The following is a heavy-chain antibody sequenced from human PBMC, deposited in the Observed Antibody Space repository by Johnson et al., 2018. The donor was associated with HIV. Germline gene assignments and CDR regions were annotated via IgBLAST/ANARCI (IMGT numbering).Heavy chain of an antibody. CDR2: ISYDGSKV. Sequence: QVQLVESGGGVVQPGRSLRLSCAASGFTFSSYGMHWVRQAPGKGMDWVAFISYDGSKVYYADSLKGRFIISRDNAKNSLYLQMNSLRAEDTAVYYCATLNGHAFDIWGQGTMVTVSS. J-gene: IGHJ3*02. CDR3: ATLNGHAFDI. V-gene: IGHV3-30*03. CDR1: GFTFSSYG.